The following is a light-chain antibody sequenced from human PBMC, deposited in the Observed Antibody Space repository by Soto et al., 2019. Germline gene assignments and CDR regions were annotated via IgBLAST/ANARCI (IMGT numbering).Light chain of an antibody. CDR2: DAS. Sequence: EIVLTQSPATLSLSPGERATLSCRASQSVGGYLDWYQQKPGQAPRLLIYDASNRASGIPARFSGSGSGTDFTLTLSSLEPEDLAVYYCHQRSNWPPLTFGGGTKVEIK. CDR1: QSVGGY. J-gene: IGKJ4*01. V-gene: IGKV3-11*01. CDR3: HQRSNWPPLT.